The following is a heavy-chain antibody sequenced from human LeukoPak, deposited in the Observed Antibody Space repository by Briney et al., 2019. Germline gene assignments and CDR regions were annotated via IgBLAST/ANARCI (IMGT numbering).Heavy chain of an antibody. CDR3: ATSGGYFDF. Sequence: GASVKVSCKVSGYTLPELSMHWVRQAPGKGLEWMGGFDAENGETVYSQKFQGRVTMTEDRSSDTAYMELNSLTSEDTALYYCATSGGYFDFWGQGTLVIVSP. V-gene: IGHV1-24*01. D-gene: IGHD3-16*01. CDR1: GYTLPELS. CDR2: FDAENGET. J-gene: IGHJ4*02.